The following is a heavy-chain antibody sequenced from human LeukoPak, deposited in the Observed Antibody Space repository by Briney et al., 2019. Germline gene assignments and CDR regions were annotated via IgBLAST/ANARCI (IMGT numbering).Heavy chain of an antibody. J-gene: IGHJ5*02. Sequence: GGSLRLSCAASGFTFSSYAMSWVRQAPGKGPERVSAISGSGGSTYYADSVKGRFTISRDNSKNTLYLQMNSLRAEDTAVYYCARDIVVVPAAGFDPWGQGTLVTVSS. CDR2: ISGSGGST. CDR3: ARDIVVVPAAGFDP. D-gene: IGHD2-2*01. CDR1: GFTFSSYA. V-gene: IGHV3-23*01.